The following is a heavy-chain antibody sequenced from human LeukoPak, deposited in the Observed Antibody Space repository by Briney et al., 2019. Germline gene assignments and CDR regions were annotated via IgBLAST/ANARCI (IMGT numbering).Heavy chain of an antibody. Sequence: PGGSLRLSCAASGFTFTSYWMSWVRQAPGKGLEWVANIKRDGSEKYYVDSVKGRFTISRDNAENSLYLQMNSLRAEDTAVYYCARAREYGSGRPNAFDIWGQGTMVTVSS. J-gene: IGHJ3*02. CDR1: GFTFTSYW. V-gene: IGHV3-7*05. D-gene: IGHD3-10*01. CDR3: ARAREYGSGRPNAFDI. CDR2: IKRDGSEK.